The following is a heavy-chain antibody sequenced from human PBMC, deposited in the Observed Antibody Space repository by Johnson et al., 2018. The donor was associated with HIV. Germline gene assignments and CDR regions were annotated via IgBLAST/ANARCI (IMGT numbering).Heavy chain of an antibody. Sequence: QVQLVESGGGVVRPGGSLRLSCAASGFTFSSYAMNWVRQAPGKGLEWVAVISFDGSKKYHADSVKGRFTISRDNSKNTLYLQMNSLRAEDTAVYFCARDAVTVVRGVIYGWVVFDIWGQGTMVTVSS. CDR2: ISFDGSKK. D-gene: IGHD3-10*01. CDR3: ARDAVTVVRGVIYGWVVFDI. V-gene: IGHV3-30*04. J-gene: IGHJ3*02. CDR1: GFTFSSYA.